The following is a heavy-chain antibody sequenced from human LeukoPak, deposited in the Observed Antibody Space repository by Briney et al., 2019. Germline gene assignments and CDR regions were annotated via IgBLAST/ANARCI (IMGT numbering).Heavy chain of an antibody. V-gene: IGHV3-7*03. CDR2: INSDGSEG. CDR3: ARSSYSSSSSV. D-gene: IGHD6-6*01. J-gene: IGHJ3*01. Sequence: GGSLRLSCAVSGFTFSGFRMSWSRQAPGKGLEWVASINSDGSEGYYADVVKGRFTISRDNAKNSLYLQISSLRAEDTAVYYCARSSYSSSSSVWGQGTMVTVSS. CDR1: GFTFSGFR.